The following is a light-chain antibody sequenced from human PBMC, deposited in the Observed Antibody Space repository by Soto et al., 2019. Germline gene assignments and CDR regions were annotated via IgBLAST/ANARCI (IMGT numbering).Light chain of an antibody. CDR1: KLGDKY. CDR3: QAWDSSTVV. CDR2: QDS. V-gene: IGLV3-1*01. J-gene: IGLJ2*01. Sequence: SYELTQPPSVSVSPGQTASITCSGAKLGDKYACWYQQKPGQSPVLVIYQDSKRPSGIPERFSGSNSGNTATLTISGTQAMDEADYYCQAWDSSTVVFGGGTKLTFL.